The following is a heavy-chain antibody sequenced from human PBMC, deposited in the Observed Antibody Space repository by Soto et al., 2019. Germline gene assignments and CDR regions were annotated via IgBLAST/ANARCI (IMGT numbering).Heavy chain of an antibody. CDR1: GFTFSNDC. J-gene: IGHJ3*02. CDR2: VGTSAGST. Sequence: GGSLRLSCAASGFTFSNDCMSWVRQAPGMGLEWVSGVGTSAGSTYYADSVKGRFTISRDNSRNMLYLQMNSLRAEDTALYYCATVARYADFGIWGQGTMVTVSS. D-gene: IGHD2-8*01. V-gene: IGHV3-23*01. CDR3: ATVARYADFGI.